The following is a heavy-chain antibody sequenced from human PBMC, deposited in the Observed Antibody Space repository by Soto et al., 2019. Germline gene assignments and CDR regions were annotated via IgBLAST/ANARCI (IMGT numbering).Heavy chain of an antibody. CDR2: IIPISGTA. CDR1: GGTFSSYS. CDR3: ARAIPDWLDP. Sequence: QVQLVQSGAELKKLGSSVKVSCKASGGTFSSYSVSWVRQAPGQGLEWMGGIIPISGTADYAQRFQGRVTITADESMTTAYMELDNLTSEDTAVYFCARAIPDWLDPWGQGTLVTVSS. D-gene: IGHD2-21*01. J-gene: IGHJ5*02. V-gene: IGHV1-69*01.